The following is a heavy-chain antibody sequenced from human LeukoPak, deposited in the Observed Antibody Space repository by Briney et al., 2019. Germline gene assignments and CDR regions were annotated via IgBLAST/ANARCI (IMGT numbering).Heavy chain of an antibody. D-gene: IGHD6-13*01. CDR1: GGSISSGDYY. V-gene: IGHV4-61*08. CDR3: ARGGTAAGYMDV. Sequence: SETLSLTCNVSGGSISSGDYYWSWIRQPPGKGLEWIGYIYYSGSTNYNPSLKSRVTISVDTSKNQFSLKLSSVTAADTAVYYCARGGTAAGYMDVWGKGTTVTISS. CDR2: IYYSGST. J-gene: IGHJ6*03.